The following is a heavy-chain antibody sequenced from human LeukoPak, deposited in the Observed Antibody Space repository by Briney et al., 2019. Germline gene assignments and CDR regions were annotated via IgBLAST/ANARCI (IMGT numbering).Heavy chain of an antibody. Sequence: PSETLSLTCTVSGGSISSSSYYWGWIRRPPGKGLEWIGSIYYSGSTYYNPSLKSRVTISVDTSKNQFSLKLSSVTAADTAVYYCARVDYYGSGSYQNWFDPWGQGTLVTVSS. D-gene: IGHD3-10*01. CDR1: GGSISSSSYY. CDR2: IYYSGST. CDR3: ARVDYYGSGSYQNWFDP. V-gene: IGHV4-39*07. J-gene: IGHJ5*02.